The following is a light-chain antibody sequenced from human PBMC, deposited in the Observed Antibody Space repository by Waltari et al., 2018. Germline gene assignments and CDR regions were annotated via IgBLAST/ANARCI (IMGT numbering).Light chain of an antibody. CDR2: DVS. CDR1: SSDVGAYNY. J-gene: IGLJ2*01. Sequence: QSALTQPASVSGSPGQSITIPCTGTSSDVGAYNYVSWYQQPPGQAAKLIIFDVSNRPSGFYNRFSGSKSGNTASLTISGLQAEDEADYYCSSYISSSTLELFGGGTSLTVL. V-gene: IGLV2-14*03. CDR3: SSYISSSTLEL.